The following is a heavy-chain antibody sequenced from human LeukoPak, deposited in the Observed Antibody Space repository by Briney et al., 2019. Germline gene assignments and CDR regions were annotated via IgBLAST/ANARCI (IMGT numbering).Heavy chain of an antibody. CDR3: ARETYDFWSGGYYYYYMDV. Sequence: SETLSLTCTVSGGSISSHYWSWIRQPPGKGLGWIGYIYYSGSTNYNPSLKSRVTISVDTSKNQFSLKLSSVTAADTAVYYCARETYDFWSGGYYYYYMDVWGKGTTVTVSS. CDR1: GGSISSHY. J-gene: IGHJ6*03. CDR2: IYYSGST. D-gene: IGHD3-3*01. V-gene: IGHV4-59*11.